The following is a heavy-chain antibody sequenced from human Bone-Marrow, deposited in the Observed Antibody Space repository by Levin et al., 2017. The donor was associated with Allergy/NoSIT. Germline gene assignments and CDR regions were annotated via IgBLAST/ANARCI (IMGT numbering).Heavy chain of an antibody. V-gene: IGHV3-11*01. Sequence: LSLPCAASGFTFRDYYMSWIRQAPGKGLEWVSYISSSGSTIYYADSVKGRFTISRDNAKNSLYLQMNSLRAEDTAVYYCARVAAGNWFDPWGQGTLVTVSS. J-gene: IGHJ5*02. CDR2: ISSSGSTI. D-gene: IGHD3-10*01. CDR3: ARVAAGNWFDP. CDR1: GFTFRDYY.